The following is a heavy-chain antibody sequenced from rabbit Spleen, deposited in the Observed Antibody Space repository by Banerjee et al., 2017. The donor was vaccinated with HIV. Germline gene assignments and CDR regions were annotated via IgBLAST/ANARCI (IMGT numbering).Heavy chain of an antibody. J-gene: IGHJ4*01. D-gene: IGHD6-1*01. V-gene: IGHV1S40*01. CDR2: IDAGATGST. CDR1: FSFSRGYD. CDR3: ARGSYTYGYPGYTYFDL. Sequence: FSFSRGYDMCWVRQAPGKGLEWIACIDAGATGSTYYATWAKGRFTVSKTSSTTVTLQMTSLTPADTAIYFCARGSYTYGYPGYTYFDLWGPGTLVTVS.